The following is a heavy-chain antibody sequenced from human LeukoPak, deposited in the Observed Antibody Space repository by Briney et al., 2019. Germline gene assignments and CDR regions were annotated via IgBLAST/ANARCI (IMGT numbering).Heavy chain of an antibody. CDR3: ANWQSGSRVFFDY. Sequence: GGSLRLSCAASGFTFSSYALSWVRQAPGKGLEWVAAISADGGDTYYADSVKGRFTISRDNSKNTLDLHMSSLRAEDTAIYYCANWQSGSRVFFDYWGQGTLVTVSS. D-gene: IGHD1-26*01. J-gene: IGHJ4*02. CDR2: ISADGGDT. V-gene: IGHV3-23*01. CDR1: GFTFSSYA.